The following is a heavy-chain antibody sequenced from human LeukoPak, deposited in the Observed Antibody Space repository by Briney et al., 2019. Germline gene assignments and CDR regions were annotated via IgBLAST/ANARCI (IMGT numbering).Heavy chain of an antibody. CDR1: GGSISSGSYY. CDR2: IYTSGST. J-gene: IGHJ3*02. D-gene: IGHD4-23*01. CDR3: ARCMTTVVTDAFDI. Sequence: SETLSLTCTVSGGSISSGSYYWSWIRQPAGKGLEWSGRIYTSGSTNYNPSLKSRVTISVDTSKNQFSLKLSSVTAADTAVYYCARCMTTVVTDAFDIWGQGTMVTVSS. V-gene: IGHV4-61*02.